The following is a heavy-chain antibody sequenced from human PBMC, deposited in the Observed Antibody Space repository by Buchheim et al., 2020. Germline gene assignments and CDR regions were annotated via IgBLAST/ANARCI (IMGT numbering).Heavy chain of an antibody. CDR1: GFTFSSYW. CDR3: ARDQAYYDFWSGYYTGYYYGMDV. Sequence: EVQLVESGGGLVQPGGSLRLSCAASGFTFSSYWMSWVRQAPGKGLEWVANIKQDGSEKYYVDSVKGRFTISRDNAKNSLYLQMNSLRAEDTAVYYCARDQAYYDFWSGYYTGYYYGMDVWGQGTT. V-gene: IGHV3-7*01. D-gene: IGHD3-3*01. J-gene: IGHJ6*02. CDR2: IKQDGSEK.